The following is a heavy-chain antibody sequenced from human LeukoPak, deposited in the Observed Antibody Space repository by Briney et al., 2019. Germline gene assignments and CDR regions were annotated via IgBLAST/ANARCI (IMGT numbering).Heavy chain of an antibody. Sequence: SVKVSCKASGFTFTSSAMQWVRQARGQRLEWIGWIVVGSGNTNYAQKFQERVTITRDMSTSTAYMELSSLRSEDAAVYYCAAVPWGVATITLIDYWGQGTLVTVSS. V-gene: IGHV1-58*02. CDR2: IVVGSGNT. CDR3: AAVPWGVATITLIDY. D-gene: IGHD5-12*01. J-gene: IGHJ4*02. CDR1: GFTFTSSA.